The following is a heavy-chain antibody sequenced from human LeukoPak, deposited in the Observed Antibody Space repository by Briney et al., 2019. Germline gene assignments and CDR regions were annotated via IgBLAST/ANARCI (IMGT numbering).Heavy chain of an antibody. J-gene: IGHJ6*02. V-gene: IGHV3-74*01. CDR3: ARGRNYGIDV. CDR1: GFTFTSYW. Sequence: GGSLRLSCAASGFTFTSYWMHWVRQAPGKGLVWVSRVNSDGSSTTYADSVKGRFTISRDNAKNTLYLQINRLRAEDTAVYYCARGRNYGIDVWGQGTTVTVSS. CDR2: VNSDGSST.